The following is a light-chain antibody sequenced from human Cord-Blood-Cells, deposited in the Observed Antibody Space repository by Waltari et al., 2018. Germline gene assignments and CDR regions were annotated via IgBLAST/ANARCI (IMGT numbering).Light chain of an antibody. CDR1: QSVLYSSNNKNY. CDR2: WAS. V-gene: IGKV4-1*01. Sequence: DIVMTQSPDSLAVSLGDRATTTCKSSQSVLYSSNNKNYLAWSQQKPGQPPKLLIYWASTRESGVPDRFSGSGSGTDFTLTISSLQAEDVAVYYCQQYYSTPITFGQGTRLEIK. J-gene: IGKJ5*01. CDR3: QQYYSTPIT.